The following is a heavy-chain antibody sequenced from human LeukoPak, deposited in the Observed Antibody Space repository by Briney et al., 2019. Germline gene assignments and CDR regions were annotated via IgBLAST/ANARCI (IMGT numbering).Heavy chain of an antibody. V-gene: IGHV3-48*01. J-gene: IGHJ4*02. Sequence: GGSLRLSCAASGFTFSSYSMNRVRQAPGKGLEWVSYISSSSYTIYYADSVKGRFTISRDNAKNSLYLQMNSLRAEDTAVFYCARAFNKYVDYLFDYRGQGTLVTVSS. CDR2: ISSSSYTI. CDR1: GFTFSSYS. D-gene: IGHD3-9*01. CDR3: ARAFNKYVDYLFDY.